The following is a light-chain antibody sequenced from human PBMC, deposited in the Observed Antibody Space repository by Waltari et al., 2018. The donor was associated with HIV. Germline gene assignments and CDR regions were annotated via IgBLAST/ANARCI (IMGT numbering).Light chain of an antibody. CDR3: CSYAGSSTLV. CDR2: EVS. J-gene: IGLJ3*02. Sequence: QSALTQPASVSGSPGQSIPLSCTGTSSDVGSYTIVSWYQQHPGKAPKLMIYEVSKRPSGVSNRFSGSKSGNTASLTISGLQAEDEADYYCCSYAGSSTLVFGGGTKLTVL. V-gene: IGLV2-23*02. CDR1: SSDVGSYTI.